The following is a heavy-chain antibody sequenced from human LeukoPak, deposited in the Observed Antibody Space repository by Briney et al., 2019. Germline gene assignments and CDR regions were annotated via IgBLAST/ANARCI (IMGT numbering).Heavy chain of an antibody. D-gene: IGHD7-27*01. Sequence: PGGSLRLSCAASGFTSSSYEMNWVRQAPGKGLEWVSYISSSGSTIYYADSVKGRFTISRDNAKNSLYLQMNSLRAEDTAVYYCARRTGTNPFDYWGQGTLVTVSS. J-gene: IGHJ4*02. V-gene: IGHV3-48*03. CDR3: ARRTGTNPFDY. CDR1: GFTSSSYE. CDR2: ISSSGSTI.